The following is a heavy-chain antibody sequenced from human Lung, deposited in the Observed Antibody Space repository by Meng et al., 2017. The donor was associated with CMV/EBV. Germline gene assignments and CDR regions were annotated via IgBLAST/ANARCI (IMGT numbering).Heavy chain of an antibody. CDR3: ARLFHTSLGTNYYYGMDV. V-gene: IGHV1-2*02. D-gene: IGHD3-10*01. J-gene: IGHJ6*02. CDR2: INPHSGDT. Sequence: ASXXVSXKASGYTFTGYNIHWVRQAPGQGLEWMGWINPHSGDTKYAQKFQGRVTLTTDTSINTAYMEVSRLKSGDTAVFFCARLFHTSLGTNYYYGMDVWXLGTTVTVSS. CDR1: GYTFTGYN.